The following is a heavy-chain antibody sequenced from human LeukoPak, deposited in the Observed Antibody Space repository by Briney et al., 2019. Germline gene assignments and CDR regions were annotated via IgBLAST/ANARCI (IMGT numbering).Heavy chain of an antibody. Sequence: GGSLRLSCAASGLTFSSYGMHWVRQAPGKGLEWVAFIRYDGSNKYYADSVKGRFTISRDNSKNTLYLQMNSLRAEDTAVYYCAKDGFGELLPFDPWGQGTLVTVSS. CDR2: IRYDGSNK. CDR1: GLTFSSYG. CDR3: AKDGFGELLPFDP. V-gene: IGHV3-30*02. D-gene: IGHD3-10*01. J-gene: IGHJ5*02.